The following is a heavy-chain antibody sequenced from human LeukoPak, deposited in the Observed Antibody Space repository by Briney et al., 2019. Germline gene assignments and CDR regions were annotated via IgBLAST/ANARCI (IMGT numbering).Heavy chain of an antibody. J-gene: IGHJ4*02. V-gene: IGHV3-23*01. CDR2: ISGSGGST. Sequence: TGGSLRLSCAASGFTFSSYAMSWVRQAPGKGLEWVSAISGSGGSTYYADSVKGRFTISRDNSKNTLYLQMNSLRAEDTAVYYCAKGGHYYDSSGYYLNDYWGQGTLVTVSS. CDR1: GFTFSSYA. CDR3: AKGGHYYDSSGYYLNDY. D-gene: IGHD3-22*01.